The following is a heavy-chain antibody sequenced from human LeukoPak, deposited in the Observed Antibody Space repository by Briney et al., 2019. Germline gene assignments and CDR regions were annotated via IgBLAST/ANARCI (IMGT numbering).Heavy chain of an antibody. CDR3: ARAQAYDSSGYYYFDY. Sequence: ASVKVSCKASGYTFTSYAISWVRQAPGQGLEWMGGIIPIFGTANYAQKFQGRVTITADESTSTAYMELSSLRSEDTAVYYCARAQAYDSSGYYYFDYWGQGTLVTVSS. D-gene: IGHD3-22*01. CDR1: GYTFTSYA. V-gene: IGHV1-69*13. CDR2: IIPIFGTA. J-gene: IGHJ4*02.